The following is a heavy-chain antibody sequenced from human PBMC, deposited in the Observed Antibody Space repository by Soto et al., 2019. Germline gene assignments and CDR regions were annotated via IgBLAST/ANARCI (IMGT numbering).Heavy chain of an antibody. Sequence: SETLSLTCGVSGGTIRSPDWWTWVRQPPGKGLEWIGEIFQSGSTNYTPSLEGRVTISVDKSKNQFSLTLTSVTAADTAVYFCARGRGRYSSGWSWFDPWGQGILVAVSS. V-gene: IGHV4-4*02. CDR3: ARGRGRYSSGWSWFDP. D-gene: IGHD6-19*01. CDR2: IFQSGST. CDR1: GGTIRSPDW. J-gene: IGHJ5*02.